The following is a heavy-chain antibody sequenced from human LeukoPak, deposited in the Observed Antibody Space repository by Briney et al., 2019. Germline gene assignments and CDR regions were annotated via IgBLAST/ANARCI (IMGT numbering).Heavy chain of an antibody. V-gene: IGHV3-23*01. CDR1: GFTFSSYA. CDR3: AKEYYDYVWGSYRYRPSFDP. D-gene: IGHD3-16*02. CDR2: ISGSGGST. Sequence: GGSLRLSCAASGFTFSSYAMSWVRQAPGKGLEWVSAISGSGGSTYYVDSVKGRFTISRDNSKNTLYLQMNSLRAEDTAVYYCAKEYYDYVWGSYRYRPSFDPWGQGTLVTVSS. J-gene: IGHJ5*02.